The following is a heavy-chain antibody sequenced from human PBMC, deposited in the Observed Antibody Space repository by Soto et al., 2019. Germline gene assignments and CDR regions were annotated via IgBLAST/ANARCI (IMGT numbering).Heavy chain of an antibody. CDR3: ASTGYDKLSPAISPLDY. D-gene: IGHD5-12*01. Sequence: SETLSLTCTVSGGSISSGDYYWSWIRQPPGKGLEWIGYIYYSGSTYYNPSLKSRVTISVDTSKNQFSLKLSSVTAADTAVYYCASTGYDKLSPAISPLDYWGQGTLVTVSS. J-gene: IGHJ4*02. CDR2: IYYSGST. V-gene: IGHV4-30-4*01. CDR1: GGSISSGDYY.